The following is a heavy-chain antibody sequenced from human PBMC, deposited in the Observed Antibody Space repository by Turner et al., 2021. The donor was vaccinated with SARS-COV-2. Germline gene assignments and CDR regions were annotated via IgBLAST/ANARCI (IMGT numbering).Heavy chain of an antibody. Sequence: QVQLVQSGAEVQKPGSSVKVACKASGGTFRSYVISWVRQAPGHGLEWMGGISPICGTANYAQKFQGRVTITADESTSTAYMELISLRSEDTAVYYCARVYSGSYYVGYYYYGMDVWGQGTTVTVSS. CDR1: GGTFRSYV. CDR2: ISPICGTA. D-gene: IGHD1-26*01. J-gene: IGHJ6*02. V-gene: IGHV1-69*01. CDR3: ARVYSGSYYVGYYYYGMDV.